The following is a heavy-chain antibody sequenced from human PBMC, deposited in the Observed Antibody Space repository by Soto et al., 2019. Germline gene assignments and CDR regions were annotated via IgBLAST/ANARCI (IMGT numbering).Heavy chain of an antibody. D-gene: IGHD3-10*01. J-gene: IGHJ6*03. CDR1: GFTFSSYS. Sequence: GGSLRLSCAASGFTFSSYSMNWVRQAPGKGLEWVSYISSSSSTIYYADSVKGRFTISRDNAKNSLYLQMNSLRAEDTAVYYCARDFYSTNTGSYYYYYMDVWGKGTTVTVSS. V-gene: IGHV3-48*01. CDR2: ISSSSSTI. CDR3: ARDFYSTNTGSYYYYYMDV.